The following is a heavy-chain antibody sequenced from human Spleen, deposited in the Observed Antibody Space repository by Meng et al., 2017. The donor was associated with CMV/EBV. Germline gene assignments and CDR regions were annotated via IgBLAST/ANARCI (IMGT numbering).Heavy chain of an antibody. CDR3: AKSQWLPIPQNYYRYFGMDV. CDR2: INWNCDST. CDR1: GFTFDGYG. D-gene: IGHD5-12*01. Sequence: LSLTCAASGFTFDGYGMSWVRQVPGKGLEWVSSINWNCDSTFYGDSVKGRFTISRDNAKNSLFLQMNSLRADDTAFYYCAKSQWLPIPQNYYRYFGMDVWGQGTTVTVSS. V-gene: IGHV3-20*04. J-gene: IGHJ6*02.